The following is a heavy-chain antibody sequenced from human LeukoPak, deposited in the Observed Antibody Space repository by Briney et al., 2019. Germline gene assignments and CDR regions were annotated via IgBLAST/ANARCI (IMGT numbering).Heavy chain of an antibody. V-gene: IGHV3-30-3*01. D-gene: IGHD3-10*01. CDR1: GFTFSSYA. J-gene: IGHJ3*02. CDR3: ARGFVRAFDI. Sequence: GGSLRLSCAASGFTFSSYAMHWVRQAPGKGLEWVAVISYDGSNKYYADSVEGRFTISRDNSKNTLYLQMNSLRAEDTAVYYCARGFVRAFDIWGQGTMVTVSS. CDR2: ISYDGSNK.